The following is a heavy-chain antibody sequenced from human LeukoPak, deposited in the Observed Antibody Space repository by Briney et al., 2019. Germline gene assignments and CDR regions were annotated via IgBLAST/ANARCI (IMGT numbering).Heavy chain of an antibody. CDR1: GFTFTTYA. Sequence: GGSLRLSCSASGFTFTTYAMHWVRQAPGKGLEYVSAISSSGGSTYYADSVKGRFTISRDNSKTTPYLQMNSLRTEDTAVYYCARRGLGSSWHSMDSWGQGTLVTVSS. CDR2: ISSSGGST. CDR3: ARRGLGSSWHSMDS. D-gene: IGHD6-13*01. V-gene: IGHV3-64*04. J-gene: IGHJ4*02.